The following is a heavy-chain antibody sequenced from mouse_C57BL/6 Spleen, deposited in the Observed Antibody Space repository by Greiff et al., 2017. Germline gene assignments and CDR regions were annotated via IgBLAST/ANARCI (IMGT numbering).Heavy chain of an antibody. D-gene: IGHD1-1*01. CDR2: INPYNGGT. V-gene: IGHV1-19*01. CDR1: GYTFTDYY. CDR3: ARSVIYYYGYFDV. J-gene: IGHJ1*03. Sequence: EVQLQQSGPVLVKPGASVKMSCKASGYTFTDYYMNWVKQSHGKSLEWIGVINPYNGGTSYNQKFKGKATLTVDKSSSTAYMELNSLTSEDSAVYYCARSVIYYYGYFDVWGTGTTVTVSS.